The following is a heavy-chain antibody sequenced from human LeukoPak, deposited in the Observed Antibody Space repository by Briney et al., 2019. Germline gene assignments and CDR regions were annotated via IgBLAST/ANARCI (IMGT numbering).Heavy chain of an antibody. CDR1: GGSISSGGYS. CDR3: GRGLRYSESYVVEY. D-gene: IGHD1-26*01. Sequence: PSETLSLTCAVSGGSISSGGYSWSWIRQPPGEGLEWIGYIYYTAGSYYNPSLKSRVTMSIDASTNQFSLKLNSVTAADTAVYHCGRGLRYSESYVVEYWGLGTLVTVSS. V-gene: IGHV4-30-2*05. J-gene: IGHJ4*02. CDR2: IYYTAGS.